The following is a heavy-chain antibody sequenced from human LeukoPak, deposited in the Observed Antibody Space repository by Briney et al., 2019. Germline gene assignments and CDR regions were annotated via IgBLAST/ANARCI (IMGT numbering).Heavy chain of an antibody. Sequence: PGGSLRLSCAASGFTFSSYAMSWVRQAPGKGLEWVSAISGSGGSTYYADSVKGRFTISRDNAKNSLYLQMDSLRAEDTAVYYCARVGATGGAAAKKPLDYWGQGTLVTVSS. CDR2: ISGSGGST. CDR3: ARVGATGGAAAKKPLDY. CDR1: GFTFSSYA. V-gene: IGHV3-23*01. D-gene: IGHD6-13*01. J-gene: IGHJ4*02.